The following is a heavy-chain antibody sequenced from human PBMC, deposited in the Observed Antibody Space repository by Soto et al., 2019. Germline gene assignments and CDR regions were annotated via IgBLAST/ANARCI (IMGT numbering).Heavy chain of an antibody. V-gene: IGHV1-69*01. CDR2: VIPVFGTI. J-gene: IGHJ4*02. Sequence: QVQLVQSGAEVKQPGSSVKVSCKASGFTFTSYGITWVRQAPGQGLEWLGGVIPVFGTINNAQKFQGRVTITPDESTATAYMEMTSLTSEDTAVYFCARDPRIYCTSDSGHSYFDYWGQGTLVTVSS. CDR3: ARDPRIYCTSDSGHSYFDY. CDR1: GFTFTSYG. D-gene: IGHD2-8*02.